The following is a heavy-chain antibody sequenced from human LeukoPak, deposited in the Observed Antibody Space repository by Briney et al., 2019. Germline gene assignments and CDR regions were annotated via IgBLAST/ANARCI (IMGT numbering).Heavy chain of an antibody. CDR2: INPNSGGT. CDR3: ARSAGGYDNFDY. CDR1: GYTFTGYY. Sequence: ASVKVSCKASGYTFTGYYMHWVRQAPGQGLEWMGWINPNSGGTNYAQKFQGRVTMARDTSISTAYMELSRLRSDDTAVYYCARSAGGYDNFDYWGQGTLVTVSS. D-gene: IGHD5-12*01. J-gene: IGHJ4*02. V-gene: IGHV1-2*02.